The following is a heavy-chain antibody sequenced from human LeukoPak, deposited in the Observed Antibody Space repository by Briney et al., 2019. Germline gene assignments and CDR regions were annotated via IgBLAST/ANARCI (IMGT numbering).Heavy chain of an antibody. CDR2: IYYSGST. CDR1: GASINTNNCY. Sequence: PSETLSLTCTVSGASINTNNCYWGWIRQPPGKGLEWIGSIYYSGSTYYNPSLKSRVTISVDTSKNQFSLKLSSVTAADTAVYYCAREGFDGTDYYAFDIWGQGTMVTVSS. CDR3: AREGFDGTDYYAFDI. V-gene: IGHV4-39*07. D-gene: IGHD3-22*01. J-gene: IGHJ3*02.